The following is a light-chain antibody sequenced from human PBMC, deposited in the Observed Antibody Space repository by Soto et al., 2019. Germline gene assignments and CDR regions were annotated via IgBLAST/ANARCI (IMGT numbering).Light chain of an antibody. Sequence: DIVMTQSPDSLAVSLGERATINCKSSQSVLSSSNNKNYLAWYQQKPGQPPKLLIYWASTRESGVPDRFSGSGSGTDFTLTTSSLQAEDVAVYYCQQYFITPITFGQGTRLEIE. CDR2: WAS. J-gene: IGKJ5*01. CDR1: QSVLSSSNNKNY. CDR3: QQYFITPIT. V-gene: IGKV4-1*01.